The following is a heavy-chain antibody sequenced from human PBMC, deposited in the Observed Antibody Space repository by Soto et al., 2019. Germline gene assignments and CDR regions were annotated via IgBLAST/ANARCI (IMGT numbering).Heavy chain of an antibody. CDR2: IYYDAIDK. D-gene: IGHD1-26*01. J-gene: IGHJ5*02. V-gene: IGHV3-33*01. CDR1: GFTFSSAG. Sequence: QVQLVESGGGVVRPGRSLRLSCAASGFTFSSAGMHWVRQAPGKGLEWVAVIYYDAIDKHYADSVKGRFTISRDNSKNTLYLQMNSLRAEDTAGYYGAREGPRNIILGVPSFDPWGQGTLVIVSS. CDR3: AREGPRNIILGVPSFDP.